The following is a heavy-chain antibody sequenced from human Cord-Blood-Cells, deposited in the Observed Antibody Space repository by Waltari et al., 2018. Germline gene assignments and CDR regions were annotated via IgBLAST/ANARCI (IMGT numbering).Heavy chain of an antibody. CDR3: ARPGSSWYAYYFDY. CDR1: VYSFTSYW. CDR2: IYPGDSDT. V-gene: IGHV5-51*01. J-gene: IGHJ4*02. Sequence: EVQLVQSGAEVKKPGASLKISCMGSVYSFTSYWIAWVRQLPGKGLEWMGIIYPGDSDTRYSPSFQGQVTISADKSISTAYLQWSSLKASDTAMYYCARPGSSWYAYYFDYWGQGTLVTVSS. D-gene: IGHD6-13*01.